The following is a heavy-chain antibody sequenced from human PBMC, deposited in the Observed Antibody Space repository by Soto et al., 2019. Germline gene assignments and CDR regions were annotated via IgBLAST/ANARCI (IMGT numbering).Heavy chain of an antibody. CDR1: GFTFSSYA. D-gene: IGHD6-6*01. J-gene: IGHJ6*02. CDR3: ARDRVVYSSSSQDYYYYGMDV. V-gene: IGHV3-30-3*01. CDR2: ISYDGSNK. Sequence: HPGGSLRLSCAASGFTFSSYAMHWVRQAPGKGLEWVAVISYDGSNKYYADSVKGRFTISRDNSKNTLYLQMNSLRAEDTAVYYCARDRVVYSSSSQDYYYYGMDVWGQGTTVTVSS.